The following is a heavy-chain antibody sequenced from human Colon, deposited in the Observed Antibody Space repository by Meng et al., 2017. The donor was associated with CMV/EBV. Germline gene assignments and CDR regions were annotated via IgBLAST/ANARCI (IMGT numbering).Heavy chain of an antibody. V-gene: IGHV3-23*01. J-gene: IGHJ6*02. Sequence: GESLKISCAASGFTFDDYGMSWVRQAPGKGLEWVSGISGSGSSRYYADSVKGRHTISRDNSKNTLYLQMNGLGAGDTGVYYRAKDTAYYYGSGSRAYGLDVWGQGTTVTVSS. CDR1: GFTFDDYG. CDR2: ISGSGSSR. CDR3: AKDTAYYYGSGSRAYGLDV. D-gene: IGHD3-10*01.